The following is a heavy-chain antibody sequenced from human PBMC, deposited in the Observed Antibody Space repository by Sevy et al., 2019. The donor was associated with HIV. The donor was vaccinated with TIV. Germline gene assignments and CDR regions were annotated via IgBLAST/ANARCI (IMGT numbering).Heavy chain of an antibody. Sequence: ASVKVSCKASGGTFSSYAISWVRQAPGQGLEWMGGIIPIFGTANYAQKFQGRVTITADKSTSTAYMELSSLRSEDTAVYYCAREDGYYRLNWFDPWGQGTLVTVFS. CDR3: AREDGYYRLNWFDP. D-gene: IGHD3-3*01. CDR1: GGTFSSYA. V-gene: IGHV1-69*06. J-gene: IGHJ5*02. CDR2: IIPIFGTA.